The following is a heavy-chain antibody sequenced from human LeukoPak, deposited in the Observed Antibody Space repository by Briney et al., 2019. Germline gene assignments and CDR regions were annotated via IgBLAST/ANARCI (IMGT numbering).Heavy chain of an antibody. CDR2: IYDSETT. V-gene: IGHV4-59*08. D-gene: IGHD1-7*01. Sequence: PSETLSLTCTVTGGSIRSYYWSWIRQPPGEGLEYIGYIYDSETTNYNPSLKSRVTISIDTSKNQLSLKLSSVTAADTAVYYCARHSSWNSDHYYYGMDVWGQGTTVTVSS. J-gene: IGHJ6*02. CDR1: GGSIRSYY. CDR3: ARHSSWNSDHYYYGMDV.